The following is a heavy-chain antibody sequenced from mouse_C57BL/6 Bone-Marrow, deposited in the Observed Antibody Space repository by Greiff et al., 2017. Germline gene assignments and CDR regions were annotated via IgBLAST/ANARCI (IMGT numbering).Heavy chain of an antibody. V-gene: IGHV5-17*01. CDR3: ARRATVVATDFDV. Sequence: EVMLVESGGGLVKPGGSLKLSCAASGFTFSDYGMHWVRQAPEQGLEWVAYISSGSSTIYYADTVKGRFTISRDNAKNTLFLQMTSLRSEDTAMYYCARRATVVATDFDVWGTGTTVTVSS. J-gene: IGHJ1*03. D-gene: IGHD1-1*01. CDR2: ISSGSSTI. CDR1: GFTFSDYG.